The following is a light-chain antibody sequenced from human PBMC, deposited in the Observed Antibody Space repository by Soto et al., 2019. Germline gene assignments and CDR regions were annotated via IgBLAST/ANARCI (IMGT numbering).Light chain of an antibody. V-gene: IGKV1-33*01. Sequence: DIQMTQSPSSLSASEGDRVTITCQSSHDVSRNLNWFQQKPGEAPQLLIYDASNLERGVPSRFSGGGSGTDFTLTISSLQPEDVATYCCQQYNSMLSFGGGTEVEIK. CDR3: QQYNSMLS. CDR1: HDVSRN. J-gene: IGKJ4*01. CDR2: DAS.